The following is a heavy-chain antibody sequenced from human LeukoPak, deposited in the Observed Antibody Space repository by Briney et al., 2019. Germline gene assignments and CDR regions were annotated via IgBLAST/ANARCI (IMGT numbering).Heavy chain of an antibody. D-gene: IGHD1-26*01. Sequence: SETLSLTCIVSGDSISSYYWSWIRQPAGKGLEWIGRIHSSGSTNYNPSLKSRVTMPVDTSKNQFSLNLRSVTAADTAVYYCARTGRASSGSNVDYWGQGTLVTVSS. V-gene: IGHV4-4*07. J-gene: IGHJ4*02. CDR1: GDSISSYY. CDR3: ARTGRASSGSNVDY. CDR2: IHSSGST.